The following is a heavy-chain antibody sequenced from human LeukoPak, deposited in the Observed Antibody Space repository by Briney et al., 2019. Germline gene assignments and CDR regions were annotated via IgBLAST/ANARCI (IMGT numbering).Heavy chain of an antibody. D-gene: IGHD3-3*01. CDR1: GFTFSSYG. CDR3: ARGGVRLRFSSWFDP. CDR2: ISYDGSNK. J-gene: IGHJ5*02. V-gene: IGHV3-30*03. Sequence: GRSLRLSCAASGFTFSSYGMHWVRQAPGKGLEWVAVISYDGSNKYYADSVKGRFTIFRDNSKNTLYLQMNSLRAEDTAVYYCARGGVRLRFSSWFDPWGQGTLVTVSS.